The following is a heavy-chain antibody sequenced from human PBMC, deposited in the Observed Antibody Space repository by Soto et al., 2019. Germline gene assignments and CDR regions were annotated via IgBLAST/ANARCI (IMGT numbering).Heavy chain of an antibody. V-gene: IGHV4-34*01. J-gene: IGHJ5*02. CDR3: ARGLYYDILTGYYSNNWFDP. Sequence: SETLSLTCAVYGGSFSGYYWSWIRQPPGKGLEWIGEINHSGSTNYNPSLKSRVTISVDTSKNQFSLKLSSVTAADTAVYYCARGLYYDILTGYYSNNWFDPWGQGTLVTVSS. CDR1: GGSFSGYY. CDR2: INHSGST. D-gene: IGHD3-9*01.